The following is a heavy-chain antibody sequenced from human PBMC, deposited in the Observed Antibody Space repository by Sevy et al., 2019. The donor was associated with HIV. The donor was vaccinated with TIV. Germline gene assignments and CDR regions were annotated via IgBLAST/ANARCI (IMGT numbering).Heavy chain of an antibody. J-gene: IGHJ6*03. V-gene: IGHV4-39*01. CDR1: GGSISSISNY. CDR3: ASLSPFYLDRDV. CDR2: LYYEGTT. Sequence: SETLSLTCGVSGGSISSISNYWGWIRQPPGRELEWIGSLYYEGTTYYNPSLQSRVRISGNTSKNLFSLDLTSVTAADSAVYYCASLSPFYLDRDVWGKGTTVTVSS.